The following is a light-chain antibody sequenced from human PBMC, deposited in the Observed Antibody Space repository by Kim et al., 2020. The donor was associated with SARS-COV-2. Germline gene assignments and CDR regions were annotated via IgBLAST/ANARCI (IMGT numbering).Light chain of an antibody. J-gene: IGKJ4*01. CDR2: GAS. V-gene: IGKV3-20*01. CDR1: QSIRDNF. CDR3: QQYGTSPLLT. Sequence: PGEIATLSSRASQSIRDNFLAWYQQRPGQAPRLLLYGASSRATDIPDRFTGTGSGTDFILTITRLEPEDFAVYYCQQYGTSPLLTFGGGTKVDIK.